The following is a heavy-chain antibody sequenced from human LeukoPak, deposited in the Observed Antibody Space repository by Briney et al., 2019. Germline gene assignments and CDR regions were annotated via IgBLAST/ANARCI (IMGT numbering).Heavy chain of an antibody. CDR2: IKRDGSEN. CDR3: VRDRNDPWYSSSWHYGMDV. V-gene: IGHV3-7*01. Sequence: GGSLRLSCAASGFTFSNCWMSWVRQAPGKGLEWVANIKRDGSENYYVDSVKGRFTISRDNAKNSLYLQVNSLRAEDTALYYCVRDRNDPWYSSSWHYGMDVWGQGTTVTVSS. J-gene: IGHJ6*02. CDR1: GFTFSNCW. D-gene: IGHD6-13*01.